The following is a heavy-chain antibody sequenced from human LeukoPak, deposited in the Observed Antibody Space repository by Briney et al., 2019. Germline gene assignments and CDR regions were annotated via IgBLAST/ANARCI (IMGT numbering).Heavy chain of an antibody. D-gene: IGHD3-22*01. CDR2: IYSGGGT. Sequence: GGSLRLSCAASGFAVSSNYMSWVRQAPGKGLGWVSVIYSGGGTYYANSVKGRFTISRDNSKNTLYLLMNSLRAEDTAVYYCARGGRYYESSGYYHDAFDIWGQGTMVTVSS. CDR3: ARGGRYYESSGYYHDAFDI. CDR1: GFAVSSNY. V-gene: IGHV3-53*01. J-gene: IGHJ3*02.